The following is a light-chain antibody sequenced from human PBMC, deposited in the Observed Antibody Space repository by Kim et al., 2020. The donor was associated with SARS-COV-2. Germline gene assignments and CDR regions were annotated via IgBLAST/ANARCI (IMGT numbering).Light chain of an antibody. V-gene: IGLV3-19*01. J-gene: IGLJ2*01. Sequence: AWGQTVRITCKGDSLRNYFASWYQQRPGKAPILVIYGKNSRPSGIPDRFSGSRSGSTASLTISGAQAEDEADYYCNSRDSNGNHLVFGGGTQLTVL. CDR2: GKN. CDR3: NSRDSNGNHLV. CDR1: SLRNYF.